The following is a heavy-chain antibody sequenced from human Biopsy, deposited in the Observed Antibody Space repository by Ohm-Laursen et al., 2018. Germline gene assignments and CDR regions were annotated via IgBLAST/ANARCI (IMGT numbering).Heavy chain of an antibody. Sequence: GTLSLTCSVSGDSLSSYFWSWIRQPPGKGLEWIGFIHNSGSTDHNPSLKSRVTVSMDVSNNDFSLKLTSVTAADTAVYYCARALGGYDLSAYYIDSWGQGTLVTVSS. CDR2: IHNSGST. D-gene: IGHD3-22*01. CDR3: ARALGGYDLSAYYIDS. CDR1: GDSLSSYF. J-gene: IGHJ4*02. V-gene: IGHV4-59*01.